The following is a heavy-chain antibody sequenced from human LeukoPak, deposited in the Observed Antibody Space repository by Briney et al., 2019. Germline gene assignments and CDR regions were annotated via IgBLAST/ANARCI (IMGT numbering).Heavy chain of an antibody. D-gene: IGHD5-24*01. CDR1: GYTFTSYV. CDR3: ARDQGDGYD. V-gene: IGHV1-18*01. CDR2: ISAYNGKT. J-gene: IGHJ4*02. Sequence: EASVTVSCKASGYTFTSYVISWVRPAPGQGLEWMGWISAYNGKTNYAQKLQGRVTMTTDTSTSTAYMELRSLRADDSAVYYCARDQGDGYDWGQGTLVTVSS.